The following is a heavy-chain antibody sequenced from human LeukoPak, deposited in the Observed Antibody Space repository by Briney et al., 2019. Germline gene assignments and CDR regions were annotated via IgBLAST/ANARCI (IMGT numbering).Heavy chain of an antibody. D-gene: IGHD4-17*01. J-gene: IGHJ4*02. CDR2: INAGNGNT. CDR1: GYTFTSYA. CDR3: ARGRTTVPTLLLG. V-gene: IGHV1-3*01. Sequence: ASVKVSCTASGYTFTSYAMHWVRQAPGQRLEWMGWINAGNGNTKYSQKFQGRVTITRDTSASTAYMELSSLRSEDTAVYYCARGRTTVPTLLLGWGQGTLVTVSS.